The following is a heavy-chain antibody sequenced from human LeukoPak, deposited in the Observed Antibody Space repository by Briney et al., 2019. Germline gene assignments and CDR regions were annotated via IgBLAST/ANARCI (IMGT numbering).Heavy chain of an antibody. J-gene: IGHJ4*02. CDR2: IRNKADGYTT. V-gene: IGHV3-72*01. CDR1: GFTFSPHY. CDR3: GDLGSAGTDH. Sequence: GGSLRLSCAASGFTFSPHYMDWVRQSPGQGLEWVGLIRNKADGYTTIYAASVKGSFTISRDDSKNSVYLQMDSLKTEDTAVYYCGDLGSAGTDHWGQGTLVTVSS. D-gene: IGHD3-10*01.